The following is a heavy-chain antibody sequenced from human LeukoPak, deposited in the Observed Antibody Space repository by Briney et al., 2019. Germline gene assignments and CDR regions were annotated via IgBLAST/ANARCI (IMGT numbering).Heavy chain of an antibody. CDR2: INHSGST. CDR1: GGSISSYY. D-gene: IGHD6-19*01. J-gene: IGHJ6*03. V-gene: IGHV4-34*01. CDR3: ARLGLEQWLVGYYYYYYMDV. Sequence: SETLSLTCTVSGGSISSYYWSWIRQPPGKGLEWVGEINHSGSTNYNPSLKSRVTISVDTSKNQFSLKLSSVTAADTAVYYCARLGLEQWLVGYYYYYYMDVWGKGTTVTISS.